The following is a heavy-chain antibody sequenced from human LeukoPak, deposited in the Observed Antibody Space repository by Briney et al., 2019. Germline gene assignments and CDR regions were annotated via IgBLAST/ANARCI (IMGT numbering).Heavy chain of an antibody. CDR1: GYTLTELS. CDR3: ATVIVGATPLPYYFDY. V-gene: IGHV1-24*01. Sequence: ASVKVSCKVSGYTLTELSMHWVRQAPGKGLEWMGGFDPEDGETIYAQKFQGRVTMTEDTSTDTAYMELSSLRSEDTAVYYCATVIVGATPLPYYFDYWGQGTLATVSS. CDR2: FDPEDGET. J-gene: IGHJ4*02. D-gene: IGHD1-26*01.